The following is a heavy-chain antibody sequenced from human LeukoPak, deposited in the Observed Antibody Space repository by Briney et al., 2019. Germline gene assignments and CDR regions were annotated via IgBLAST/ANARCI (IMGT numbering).Heavy chain of an antibody. Sequence: GGSLRLSCAASGFTFSSYGMHWVRQAPGKGLEWVAVIWYDGSNKYYADSVKGRFTISRDNSKNTLYLQMNSLRAEDTAVYYCAKGALNYYYYMDVWGKGTTVTVSS. CDR1: GFTFSSYG. J-gene: IGHJ6*03. V-gene: IGHV3-33*06. CDR3: AKGALNYYYYMDV. CDR2: IWYDGSNK.